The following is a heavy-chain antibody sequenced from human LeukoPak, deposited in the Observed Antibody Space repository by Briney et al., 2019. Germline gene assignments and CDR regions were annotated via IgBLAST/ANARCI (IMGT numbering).Heavy chain of an antibody. Sequence: ASVKVSCKASGYTFTSYGISWVRQAPGQGLEWMGWINPNSGGTNYAQKFQGRVTMTRDTSISTAYMELSRLRSDDTAVYYCARGGDYDILTGYPFDYWGQGTLVAVSA. V-gene: IGHV1-2*02. CDR3: ARGGDYDILTGYPFDY. CDR2: INPNSGGT. J-gene: IGHJ4*02. CDR1: GYTFTSYG. D-gene: IGHD3-9*01.